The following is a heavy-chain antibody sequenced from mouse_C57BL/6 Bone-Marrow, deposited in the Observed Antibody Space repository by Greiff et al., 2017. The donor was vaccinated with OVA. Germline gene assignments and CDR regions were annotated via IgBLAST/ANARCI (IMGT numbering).Heavy chain of an antibody. D-gene: IGHD3-2*02. CDR3: ARTSRQLSVLAY. J-gene: IGHJ3*01. V-gene: IGHV1-55*01. CDR2: IYPGSGST. Sequence: QVQLQQPGAELVKPGASVKMSCKASGYTFTSYWINWVKQRPGQGLEWIGNIYPGSGSTNYNEKFKSKATLTVDTSSSTAYMQLSSLTSEDSAVYYCARTSRQLSVLAYWGQGTLVTVSA. CDR1: GYTFTSYW.